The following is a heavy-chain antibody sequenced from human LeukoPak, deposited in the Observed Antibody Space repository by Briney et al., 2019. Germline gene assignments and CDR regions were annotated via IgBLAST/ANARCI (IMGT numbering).Heavy chain of an antibody. V-gene: IGHV3-23*01. Sequence: GGSLTLSCAASGFSFSNYAMSWVRQPPGKGLEWVSAVSGSGGSTSVPDSVKRRFTIYRDKSKNPLYLQMNRLRAEDTVVYYCAKRVSSETAMVLIGYWGPGNLVTV. CDR1: GFSFSNYA. CDR3: AKRVSSETAMVLIGY. J-gene: IGHJ4*02. CDR2: VSGSGGST. D-gene: IGHD5-18*01.